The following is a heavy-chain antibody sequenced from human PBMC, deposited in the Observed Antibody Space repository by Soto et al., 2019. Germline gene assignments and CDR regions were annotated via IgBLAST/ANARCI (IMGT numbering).Heavy chain of an antibody. CDR3: ARDRAVTYYYYGMDV. CDR1: GFMFSSYS. Sequence: PGGSLRLSCAAPGFMFSSYSMTWFRPAPGEGLGWGSTNYSGGGTPFYDNSVKGRFTISRDNSKNTLYLQMNSLRAEDTAVYYCARDRAVTYYYYGMDVWGQGTTVTVSS. D-gene: IGHD4-4*01. J-gene: IGHJ6*02. CDR2: NYSGGGTP. V-gene: IGHV3-23*01.